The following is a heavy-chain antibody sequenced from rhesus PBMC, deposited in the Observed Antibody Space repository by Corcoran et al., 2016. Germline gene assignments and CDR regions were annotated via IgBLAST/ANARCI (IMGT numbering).Heavy chain of an antibody. J-gene: IGHJ4*01. D-gene: IGHD5-12*01. V-gene: IGHV4-80*01. CDR3: ARYVAQVQSCDH. CDR1: GGSFSSYW. Sequence: QVQLQESGTGLVQPSETLSLTCPVSGGSFSSYWWTWIRQPPGKGLEWIGEINEDTGNTNYNPALKSRVTISKEASKNQVSLKLTSVTAADTAVYYCARYVAQVQSCDHWGQGVLVTVSS. CDR2: INEDTGNT.